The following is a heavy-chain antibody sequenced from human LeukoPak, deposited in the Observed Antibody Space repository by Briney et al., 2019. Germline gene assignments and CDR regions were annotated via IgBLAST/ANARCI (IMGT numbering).Heavy chain of an antibody. CDR2: IKQDGSEK. CDR3: ARGGYDILTGYYTDFDY. CDR1: GFTFSDYW. Sequence: GESLRLSCAASGFTFSDYWMSWVRQAPGKGLEWVANIKQDGSEKYYVDSVKGRFTISRDNAKNSLYLQMNSLRAEDTALYYCARGGYDILTGYYTDFDYWGQGTLVTVSS. D-gene: IGHD3-9*01. J-gene: IGHJ4*02. V-gene: IGHV3-7*03.